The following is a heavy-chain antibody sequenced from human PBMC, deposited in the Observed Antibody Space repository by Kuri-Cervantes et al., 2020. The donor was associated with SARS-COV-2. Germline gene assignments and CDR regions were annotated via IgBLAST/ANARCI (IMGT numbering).Heavy chain of an antibody. V-gene: IGHV3-30-3*01. J-gene: IGHJ6*02. CDR2: ISYDGSNK. D-gene: IGHD1-7*01. CDR3: ARRVAELRYYGMDV. CDR1: GFTFSSYA. Sequence: GESLKISCAASGFTFSSYAMHWVRQAPGKGLEWVAVISYDGSNKYYADSVKGRFTISRDNSKNTLYLQMNSLRAEDTAVYYCARRVAELRYYGMDVWGQGTTDTVSS.